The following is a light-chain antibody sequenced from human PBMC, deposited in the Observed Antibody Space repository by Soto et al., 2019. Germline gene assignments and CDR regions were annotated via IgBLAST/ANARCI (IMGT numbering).Light chain of an antibody. CDR3: QQSYTTPRT. CDR2: SAS. Sequence: DIHMTHSPSSLSASVVDRVTITCRASQYISTYLNWYRQKSGKAPEVLIYSASTLQSGVPSRFSGRGSGTDFTLTIIGLQSEDFATYYCQQSYTTPRTFGAGTKVDIK. CDR1: QYISTY. V-gene: IGKV1-39*01. J-gene: IGKJ4*02.